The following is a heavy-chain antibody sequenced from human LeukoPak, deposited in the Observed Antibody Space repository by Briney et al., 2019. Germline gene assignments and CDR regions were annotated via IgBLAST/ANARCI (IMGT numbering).Heavy chain of an antibody. V-gene: IGHV3-23*01. CDR3: AKSSRGSGYVDAFDI. J-gene: IGHJ3*02. Sequence: PGGSLRLSCAASGFAFSSYAMSWVRQAPGKGLEWVSAISGSGGSTYYADSVKGRFTISRDNSKNTLYLQMNSLRAEDTAVYDCAKSSRGSGYVDAFDIWGQGTMVTVSS. CDR2: ISGSGGST. CDR1: GFAFSSYA. D-gene: IGHD3-22*01.